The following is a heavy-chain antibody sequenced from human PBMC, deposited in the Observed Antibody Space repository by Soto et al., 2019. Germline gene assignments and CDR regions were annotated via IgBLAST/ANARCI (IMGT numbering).Heavy chain of an antibody. D-gene: IGHD2-15*01. CDR3: AELGLRSGPYFDY. CDR1: GFTFSSYW. V-gene: IGHV3-7*01. Sequence: GGSLRLSCAASGFTFSSYWMSWVRQAPGKGLEWVANIKQDGSEKYYVDSVKGRFTISRDNAKNTLYLQMNSLRAEDTAVYYCAELGLRSGPYFDYWGKGTLVTVSS. CDR2: IKQDGSEK. J-gene: IGHJ4*02.